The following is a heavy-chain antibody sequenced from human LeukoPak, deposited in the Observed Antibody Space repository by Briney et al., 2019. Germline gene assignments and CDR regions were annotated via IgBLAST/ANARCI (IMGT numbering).Heavy chain of an antibody. D-gene: IGHD6-13*01. V-gene: IGHV3-66*01. CDR2: IYSGGNT. CDR1: GVTVSSNY. J-gene: IGHJ4*02. CDR3: ARVGGSSWYYFDY. Sequence: GGSLRLSCAASGVTVSSNYMSWVRQAPGKGLEWVSVIYSGGNTYYADSVKGRFTISRDNSKNTLYLQMNSLRAEDTAVYYCARVGGSSWYYFDYWDQGTLVTVSS.